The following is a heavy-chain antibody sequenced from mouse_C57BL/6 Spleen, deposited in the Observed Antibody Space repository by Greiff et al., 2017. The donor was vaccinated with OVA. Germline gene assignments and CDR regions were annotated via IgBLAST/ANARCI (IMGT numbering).Heavy chain of an antibody. CDR3: ARHRGLGDFDY. D-gene: IGHD4-1*01. J-gene: IGHJ2*01. V-gene: IGHV5-6*01. CDR2: ISSGDSYT. Sequence: EVQLVESGGDLVKPGGSLKLSCAASGFTFSSYGMSWVCQTPDKRLEWVATISSGDSYTYYTDSVKGRFTISRDNAKNTPYLQMSSLKSEDTAMYYCARHRGLGDFDYWGQGTTLTVSS. CDR1: GFTFSSYG.